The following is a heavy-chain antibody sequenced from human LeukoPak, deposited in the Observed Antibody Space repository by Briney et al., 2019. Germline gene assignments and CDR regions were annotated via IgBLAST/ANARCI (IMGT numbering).Heavy chain of an antibody. CDR3: ARKFDL. CDR2: IYHIGST. J-gene: IGHJ2*01. V-gene: IGHV4-4*02. Sequence: ASETLSLTCAVSGGSISINNWWSWARPPPGKGREWIGEIYHIGSTNSTPSPKRRVTISVDQSRNQFSLKLSSVTAPDTAVYYCARKFDLWGRGTLVTVYS. CDR1: GGSISINNW.